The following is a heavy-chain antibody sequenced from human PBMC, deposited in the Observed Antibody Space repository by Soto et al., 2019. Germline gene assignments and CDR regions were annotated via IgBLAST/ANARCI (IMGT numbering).Heavy chain of an antibody. V-gene: IGHV1-2*04. J-gene: IGHJ4*02. D-gene: IGHD3-3*01. CDR2: IDSNSGGT. CDR3: ARAHFEMSGYYYALG. Sequence: QVQLVQSGAEVKKPGASVKVSCKTSGYTFTAYYLHWIRQAPGQGLEWMGWIDSNSGGTKYAQKFQGWVTMPRAPSINTAYWELTGLKSDATAVYYCARAHFEMSGYYYALGWCQGTLVIVSS. CDR1: GYTFTAYY.